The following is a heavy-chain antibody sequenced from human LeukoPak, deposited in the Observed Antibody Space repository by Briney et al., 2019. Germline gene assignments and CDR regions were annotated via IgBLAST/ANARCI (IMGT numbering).Heavy chain of an antibody. Sequence: ASVKVSCKASGYTFTSYGISWVRQAPGQGLEWMGWISAYNGNTNYAQKLQGRVTMTTDTSTSTAYMELRSLRSDDTAVYYCARLFSTYYDFWSGYSTAYYFDYWGQGTLVTVSS. V-gene: IGHV1-18*01. CDR3: ARLFSTYYDFWSGYSTAYYFDY. CDR2: ISAYNGNT. J-gene: IGHJ4*02. CDR1: GYTFTSYG. D-gene: IGHD3-3*01.